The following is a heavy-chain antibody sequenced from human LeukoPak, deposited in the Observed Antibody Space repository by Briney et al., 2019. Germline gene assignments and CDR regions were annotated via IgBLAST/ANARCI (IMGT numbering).Heavy chain of an antibody. Sequence: ASVKVSCKASGYTFTDYGISWVRQAPGQALEWMGWISAYNGNTNYVQKFQDRVSVTTDTSTRTAYMELRSLRSDDTAMFYCVRDGIAVAGTFDYWGQGTLVTVSS. V-gene: IGHV1-18*01. D-gene: IGHD6-19*01. CDR3: VRDGIAVAGTFDY. J-gene: IGHJ4*02. CDR2: ISAYNGNT. CDR1: GYTFTDYG.